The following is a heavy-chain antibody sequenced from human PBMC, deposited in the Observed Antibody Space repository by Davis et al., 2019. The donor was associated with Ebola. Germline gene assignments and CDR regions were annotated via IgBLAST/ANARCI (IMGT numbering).Heavy chain of an antibody. V-gene: IGHV3-23*01. CDR1: GFTFSNYA. Sequence: GESLKISCAASGFTFSNYAMSWVRQAPGKGLEWVSGTSGSGGTKYYADSVKGRFTISRDNANNVLYLQMNSLRAEDTAVYYCARYYKNWFDPWGQGTQVTVSS. D-gene: IGHD3-10*01. J-gene: IGHJ5*02. CDR2: TSGSGGTK. CDR3: ARYYKNWFDP.